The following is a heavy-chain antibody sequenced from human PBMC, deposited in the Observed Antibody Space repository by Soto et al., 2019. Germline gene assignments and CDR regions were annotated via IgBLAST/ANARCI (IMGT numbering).Heavy chain of an antibody. J-gene: IGHJ4*02. V-gene: IGHV4-30-4*08. CDR2: IYYSGSS. CDR3: ARGGARWPAYFDS. Sequence: SATLHLTCSVSGGSISGDYYWGWIRQSPEKGLEWIGYIYYSGSSYSHPALQSRLSMSLDTSKNQFSLKLRSVTAADTAVYYCARGGARWPAYFDSWGQGALVTVSS. D-gene: IGHD2-15*01. CDR1: GGSISGDYY.